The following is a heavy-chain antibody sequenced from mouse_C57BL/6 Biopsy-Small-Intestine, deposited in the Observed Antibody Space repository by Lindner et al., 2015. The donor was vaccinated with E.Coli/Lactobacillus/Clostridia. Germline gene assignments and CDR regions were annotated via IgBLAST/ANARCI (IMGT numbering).Heavy chain of an antibody. V-gene: IGHV3-5*01. CDR1: GISITTGNYR. J-gene: IGHJ4*01. D-gene: IGHD2-1*01. Sequence: EVQLQESGPGLVKPSQAVFLTCTVTGISITTGNYRWSWIRQFPGNKLEWIGYIYYSGTITYNPSLTSRTTITRDTPKNQFFLEMNSLTAEDTATYYCARGDGNYYAMDYWGQGTSVTVSS. CDR2: IYYSGTI. CDR3: ARGDGNYYAMDY.